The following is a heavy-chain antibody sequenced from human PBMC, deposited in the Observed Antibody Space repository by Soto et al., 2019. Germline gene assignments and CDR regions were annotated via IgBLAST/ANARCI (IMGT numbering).Heavy chain of an antibody. V-gene: IGHV1-69*01. J-gene: IGHJ6*02. D-gene: IGHD5-12*01. CDR3: ARGTRGLRRDGYKSLDYYYYYGMDV. CDR1: RGTFSSYA. CDR2: IIPIFGTA. Sequence: QVQLVQSGAEVKKPGSSVKVSCKASRGTFSSYAISWVRQAPGQGLEWMGGIIPIFGTANYAQKFQGRVTITADESTSTAYMEQSSLRSEDTAVYYCARGTRGLRRDGYKSLDYYYYYGMDVWGQGTTVTVSS.